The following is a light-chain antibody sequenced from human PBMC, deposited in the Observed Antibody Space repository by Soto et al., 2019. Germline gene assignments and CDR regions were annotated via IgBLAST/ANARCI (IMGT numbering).Light chain of an antibody. J-gene: IGLJ2*01. V-gene: IGLV4-60*02. CDR3: ETWDSNTQV. CDR1: SGHSSYI. CDR2: LEGSGSY. Sequence: QPVLTQSSSASASLGSSVKLTCTLSSGHSSYIIAWHQQQPGKAPRYLMKLEGSGSYNKGSGVPDRFSGSSPGADRYRTISDLQFEDESESYCETWDSNTQVFCGGTKLTVL.